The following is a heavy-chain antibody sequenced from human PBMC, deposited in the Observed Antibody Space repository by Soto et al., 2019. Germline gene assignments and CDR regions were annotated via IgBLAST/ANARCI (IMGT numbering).Heavy chain of an antibody. CDR1: GGSISIGGYY. CDR2: IYYSGST. J-gene: IGHJ5*02. CDR3: ARGRSGRGSSWPYNWFDP. Sequence: SETLSLTCTVSGGSISIGGYYWSWIRQHPGKGLEWIGYIYYSGSTYYNPSLKSRVTISVDTSKNQFSLKLSSVTAADTAVYYCARGRSGRGSSWPYNWFDPWGQGTLVTVS. D-gene: IGHD6-13*01. V-gene: IGHV4-31*03.